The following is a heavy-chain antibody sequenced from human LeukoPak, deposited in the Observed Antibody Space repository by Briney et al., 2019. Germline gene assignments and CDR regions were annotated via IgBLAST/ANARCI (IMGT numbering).Heavy chain of an antibody. Sequence: GGSLRLSCAASGFTFSTYSMNWVRQAPGKGLEWVSSLSSGSTYKYYTESVKGRFTISRDNAKNSLYLQMNSLRVEDTAVYYCASELAAAAGLDYWGQGALVTVSS. V-gene: IGHV3-21*01. J-gene: IGHJ4*02. CDR3: ASELAAAAGLDY. D-gene: IGHD6-13*01. CDR2: LSSGSTYK. CDR1: GFTFSTYS.